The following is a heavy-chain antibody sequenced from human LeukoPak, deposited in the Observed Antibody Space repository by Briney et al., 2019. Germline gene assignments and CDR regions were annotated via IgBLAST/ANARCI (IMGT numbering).Heavy chain of an antibody. J-gene: IGHJ4*02. Sequence: GGSLRLSCVVSGFTVSNNYKSWVRQAPGKGLEWVSAFYSGGNTYYAGSVKGRFIISRDSSKNTLYLQMNNLRPEDTAMYYCAKLPSSGWLDYWGQGTLVTVSS. CDR2: FYSGGNT. CDR1: GFTVSNNY. CDR3: AKLPSSGWLDY. V-gene: IGHV3-53*01. D-gene: IGHD6-19*01.